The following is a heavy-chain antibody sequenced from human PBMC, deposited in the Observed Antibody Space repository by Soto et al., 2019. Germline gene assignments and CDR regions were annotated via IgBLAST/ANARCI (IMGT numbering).Heavy chain of an antibody. CDR3: ARGVGRWLELRFDY. Sequence: ASVKVSCKASGYTFTSYAMHWVRQAPGQRLEWMGWINAGNGNTKYSQKFQGRVTITRDTSASTAYMELSSLRSEDTAVYYCARGVGRWLELRFDYWGQGTLVTVSS. CDR2: INAGNGNT. J-gene: IGHJ4*02. CDR1: GYTFTSYA. D-gene: IGHD1-7*01. V-gene: IGHV1-3*01.